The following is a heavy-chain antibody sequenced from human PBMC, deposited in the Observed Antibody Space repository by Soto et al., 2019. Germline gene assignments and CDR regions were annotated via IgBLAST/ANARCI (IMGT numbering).Heavy chain of an antibody. D-gene: IGHD1-26*01. V-gene: IGHV4-34*01. Sequence: QVQLQQWGAGLLKPSETLSLVCAVYGGSFSGYYWSWIRQTPGKGLEWLGEIHHSGSTNYNPSLKGRFSLSVATSKDQFSLKLTSVTAADTAVYFCARSSGSPYYFDLWGQGTQVTVSS. CDR3: ARSSGSPYYFDL. J-gene: IGHJ4*02. CDR2: IHHSGST. CDR1: GGSFSGYY.